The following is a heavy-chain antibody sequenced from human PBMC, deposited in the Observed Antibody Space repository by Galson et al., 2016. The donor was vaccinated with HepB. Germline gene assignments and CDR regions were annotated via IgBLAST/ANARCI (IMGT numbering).Heavy chain of an antibody. D-gene: IGHD4-17*01. CDR2: IDYSGST. CDR3: ARWPTGGYYYHGMDV. Sequence: SETLSLTCTVSGGSIRGYYWSWIRQPPGKGLEWIGYIDYSGSTKYSPSLKSRVTTSVETSRNQFSLRLTSVTAADTAVYYCARWPTGGYYYHGMDVWGQGTTVTVSS. V-gene: IGHV4-59*01. J-gene: IGHJ6*02. CDR1: GGSIRGYY.